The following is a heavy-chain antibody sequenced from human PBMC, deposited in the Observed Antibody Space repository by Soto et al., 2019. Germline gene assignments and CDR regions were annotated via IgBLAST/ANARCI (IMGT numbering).Heavy chain of an antibody. CDR1: GFTFSNFS. J-gene: IGHJ6*02. CDR2: ISSRSDI. V-gene: IGHV3-21*01. D-gene: IGHD2-2*02. Sequence: GGSLRLSCVGSGFTFSNFSINWVRQAPGKGLEWVSSISSRSDIYYADPLTGRFTISRDNAKNSVSLQMNSLRAEDTAVYYCAREYTAWPLAYGLDVWGQGTTVTVSS. CDR3: AREYTAWPLAYGLDV.